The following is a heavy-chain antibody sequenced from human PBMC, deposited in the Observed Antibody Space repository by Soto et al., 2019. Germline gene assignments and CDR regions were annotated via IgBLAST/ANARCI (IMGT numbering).Heavy chain of an antibody. CDR2: ITSSGSNT. CDR3: AKEQGRVAAALDY. D-gene: IGHD6-13*01. Sequence: GGALRLSCAASGFTFCGYGMSWVRPAPGKGLEWVSSITSSGSNTYYVDSVKGRFTISRDNSKNTLYLQMNSLTVEDTAVYYCAKEQGRVAAALDYWGQGTLVTVSS. V-gene: IGHV3-23*01. CDR1: GFTFCGYG. J-gene: IGHJ4*02.